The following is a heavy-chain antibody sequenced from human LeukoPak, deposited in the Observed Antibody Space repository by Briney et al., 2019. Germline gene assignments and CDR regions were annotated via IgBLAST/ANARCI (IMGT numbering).Heavy chain of an antibody. CDR3: ARIYSSSWYS. CDR2: IKQDGSAT. CDR1: GFTFSGYW. V-gene: IGHV3-7*01. Sequence: PGGSLRLSCAASGFTFSGYWMSWVRQAPGKGLEWVANIKQDGSATYYVDSVKGRFTISRDNAKNSLYLQMNSLRAEDTAVYYCARIYSSSWYSWGQGTLVTVSS. D-gene: IGHD6-13*01. J-gene: IGHJ4*02.